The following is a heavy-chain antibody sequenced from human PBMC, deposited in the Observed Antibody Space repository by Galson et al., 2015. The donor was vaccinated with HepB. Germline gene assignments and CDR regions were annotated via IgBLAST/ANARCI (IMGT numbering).Heavy chain of an antibody. CDR3: AREGGSDRYFDL. J-gene: IGHJ2*01. CDR2: IYVSGSN. D-gene: IGHD1-26*01. Sequence: SETLSLTCTVSGGSISSYYWSWIRQPAGKGLEWIGRIYVSGSNNYNPSLKSRVTMSVDTSKSQFSLKLSSVTAADTAVYYCAREGGSDRYFDLWGRGTLVTASS. V-gene: IGHV4-4*07. CDR1: GGSISSYY.